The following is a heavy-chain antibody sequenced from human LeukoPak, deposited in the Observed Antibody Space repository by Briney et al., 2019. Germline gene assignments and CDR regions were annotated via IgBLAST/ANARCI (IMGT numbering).Heavy chain of an antibody. D-gene: IGHD3-10*01. CDR2: ISSSGSTI. J-gene: IGHJ4*02. CDR3: ARDPFGSRFGELFAPHFDY. V-gene: IGHV3-48*03. Sequence: GGSLRLSCAASAFTLSSYEMNWVRQAPGKGLEWVSYISSSGSTIYYADSVKGRFTISRDNAKNSLYLQMNSLRAEDTAVYYCARDPFGSRFGELFAPHFDYWGQGTLVTVSS. CDR1: AFTLSSYE.